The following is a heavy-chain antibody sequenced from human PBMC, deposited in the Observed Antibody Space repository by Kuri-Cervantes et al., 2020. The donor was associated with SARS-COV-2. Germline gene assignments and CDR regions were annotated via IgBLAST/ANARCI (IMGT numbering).Heavy chain of an antibody. D-gene: IGHD1-26*01. V-gene: IGHV1-24*01. CDR2: FDPEDGET. Sequence: ASVKVSCKLSGYTLNEVCMNRVRQAPGKGLEWMGTFDPEDGETIYAQKFQGRVTMTEDTSTDTAYMELSSLRSEDTAVYYCATTSGSYRSNWFDPWGQGTLVTVSS. CDR1: GYTLNEVC. CDR3: ATTSGSYRSNWFDP. J-gene: IGHJ5*02.